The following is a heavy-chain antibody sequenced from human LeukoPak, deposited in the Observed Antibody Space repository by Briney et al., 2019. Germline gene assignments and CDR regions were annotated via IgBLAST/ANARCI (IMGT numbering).Heavy chain of an antibody. Sequence: SETLSLTCTVSGGSISSSSYYWGWIRQPPGKGLEWIGYIYDNGFTRYNPSLKSRITISGDTSKNQFSLKVSSVTAADTAVYYCARIGREPRPNWFDPWAREPLSSSPQ. J-gene: IGHJ5*02. CDR3: ARIGREPRPNWFDP. D-gene: IGHD1-14*01. CDR1: GGSISSSSYY. CDR2: IYDNGFT. V-gene: IGHV4-39*07.